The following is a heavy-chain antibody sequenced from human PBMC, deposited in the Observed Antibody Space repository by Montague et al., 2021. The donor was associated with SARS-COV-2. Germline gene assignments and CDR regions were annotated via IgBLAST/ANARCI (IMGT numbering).Heavy chain of an antibody. CDR2: INHSGST. CDR3: ARALPVTTFFYSYYGMDV. V-gene: IGHV4-34*01. CDR1: GGSFSGYY. Sequence: SQTLSLTCAVYGGSFSGYYWSWIRQPPGKGLEWVGEINHSGSTNYNPSLKSRVTISVDTSKNQFSLELSSVTAADTAVYYCARALPVTTFFYSYYGMDVWGQVTTVTV. J-gene: IGHJ6*02. D-gene: IGHD4-17*01.